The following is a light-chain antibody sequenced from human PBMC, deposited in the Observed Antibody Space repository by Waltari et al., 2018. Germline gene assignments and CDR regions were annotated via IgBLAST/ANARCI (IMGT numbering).Light chain of an antibody. Sequence: WYQQHPGKAPKPMTQAGRKRPSGVSNRFSGSKSANTASLTISGLQAEDEADYYCSSYTSTNTWVFGGGTKLTVL. CDR3: SSYTSTNTWV. J-gene: IGLJ3*02. CDR2: AGR. V-gene: IGLV2-14*02.